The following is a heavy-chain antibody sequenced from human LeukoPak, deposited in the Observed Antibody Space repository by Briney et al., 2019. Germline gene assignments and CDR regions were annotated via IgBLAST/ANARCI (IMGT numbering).Heavy chain of an antibody. CDR3: ASSGSAHLFDY. J-gene: IGHJ4*02. D-gene: IGHD6-25*01. Sequence: PSETLSLTCAVYGGSFSGYYWSWIRQPPGKGLEWIGSIYHSGSTYYNPSLKSRVTISVDTSKNQFSLKLSSVTAADTAVYHCASSGSAHLFDYWGQGTLVTVSS. CDR1: GGSFSGYY. V-gene: IGHV4-34*01. CDR2: IYHSGST.